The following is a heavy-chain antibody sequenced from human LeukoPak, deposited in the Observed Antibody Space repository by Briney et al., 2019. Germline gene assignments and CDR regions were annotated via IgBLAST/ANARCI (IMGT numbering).Heavy chain of an antibody. CDR1: GFSFSSYA. V-gene: IGHV3-23*01. D-gene: IGHD6-13*01. CDR2: ICGSGGST. CDR3: AKAGYGVSSWYPFGY. J-gene: IGHJ4*02. Sequence: VGSPWLSCAASGFSFSSYAMSSGPEGPGEGLGWVWAICGSGGSTYYADSAKGRFTISRDNSKNTLYLQMSSLRAEDTAVYYCAKAGYGVSSWYPFGYWGQGTLVTVSS.